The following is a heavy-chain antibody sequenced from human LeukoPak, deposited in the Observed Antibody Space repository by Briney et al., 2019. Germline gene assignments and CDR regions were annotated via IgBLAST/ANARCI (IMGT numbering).Heavy chain of an antibody. CDR3: AKAAEAFGVVTVGLYCFDP. D-gene: IGHD3-3*01. Sequence: GESLKISCKGSGYSFTSYWIGWVRQMPGKGLEWMGIIYPGDSDVRYNPSFQGQVTISVDKTVKTAYLQWSSLRASDTARYYCAKAAEAFGVVTVGLYCFDPWGQGTLVTVSS. CDR2: IYPGDSDV. J-gene: IGHJ5*02. V-gene: IGHV5-51*01. CDR1: GYSFTSYW.